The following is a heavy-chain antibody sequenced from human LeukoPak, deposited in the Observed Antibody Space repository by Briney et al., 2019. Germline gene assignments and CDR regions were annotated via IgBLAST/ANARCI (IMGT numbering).Heavy chain of an antibody. Sequence: SETLSLTCAVYGGSFSGYYWSWIRQPPGKGLEWIGEINHSGGTNYNPSLKCRVTISVDTSKNQFSLKLSSVTAADTAVYYCARGAYYYDSSGYLRLYYFDYWGQGTLVTVSS. CDR1: GGSFSGYY. CDR3: ARGAYYYDSSGYLRLYYFDY. V-gene: IGHV4-34*01. CDR2: INHSGGT. J-gene: IGHJ4*02. D-gene: IGHD3-22*01.